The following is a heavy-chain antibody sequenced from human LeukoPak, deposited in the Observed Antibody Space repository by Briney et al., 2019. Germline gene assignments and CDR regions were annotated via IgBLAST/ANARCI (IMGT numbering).Heavy chain of an antibody. CDR1: GGSISSSSYY. D-gene: IGHD6-25*01. CDR2: IYYSGST. V-gene: IGHV4-39*01. Sequence: SETLSLTCTVSGGSISSSSYYWGWIRQPPGKGLEWIGSIYYSGSTCYNPSHKSRVTIAVDTSKNQFSLQLSSVTPEDTAFYYCARGMRITAAGTFYFDYWGQGTLVTVSS. J-gene: IGHJ4*02. CDR3: ARGMRITAAGTFYFDY.